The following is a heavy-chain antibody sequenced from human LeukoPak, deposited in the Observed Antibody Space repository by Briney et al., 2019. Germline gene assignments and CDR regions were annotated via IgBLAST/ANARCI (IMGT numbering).Heavy chain of an antibody. CDR1: GLTFSSYN. V-gene: IGHV3-23*01. CDR3: AKAALRYQLLSSLDY. CDR2: ISGSGAST. D-gene: IGHD2-2*01. Sequence: GGSLRLSCAASGLTFSSYNMNWARQAPGKGLEWVSAISGSGASTYYADSVKGRFTISRDNSKNTLYLQMNSLRAEDTAIYYCAKAALRYQLLSSLDYWGQGTLVTVSS. J-gene: IGHJ4*02.